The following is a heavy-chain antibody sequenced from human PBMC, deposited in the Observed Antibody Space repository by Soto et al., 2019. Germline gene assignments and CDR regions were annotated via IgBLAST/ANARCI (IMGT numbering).Heavy chain of an antibody. D-gene: IGHD6-6*01. CDR1: GFTFSDYY. CDR2: ISSSRTYT. J-gene: IGHJ4*02. Sequence: QVQLVVSGGGLVKPGGSLSLSCAASGFTFSDYYMTWIRQAPGKGLEWVSHISSSRTYTDYTDSVKGRFTISRGNAKNSLYLQMNSLRTEETAVYYCERENGGSSYDWGQGTMVTVSS. V-gene: IGHV3-11*05. CDR3: ERENGGSSYD.